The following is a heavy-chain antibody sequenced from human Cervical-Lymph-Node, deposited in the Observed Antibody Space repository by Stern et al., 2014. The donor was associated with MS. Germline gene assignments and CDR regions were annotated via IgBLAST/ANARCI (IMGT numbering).Heavy chain of an antibody. V-gene: IGHV4-34*01. J-gene: IGHJ5*02. Sequence: QVQLQQWGAGLLKPSETLSLTCAVYGGSFSGYYWSWIRQPPGKGLEWIGEINHSGSTNYNPSLKSRVTISVDTSKNQFSLKLSPVTAADTAVYYCAGSTMVRGARWFDPWGQGTLVTVSS. D-gene: IGHD3-10*01. CDR1: GGSFSGYY. CDR3: AGSTMVRGARWFDP. CDR2: INHSGST.